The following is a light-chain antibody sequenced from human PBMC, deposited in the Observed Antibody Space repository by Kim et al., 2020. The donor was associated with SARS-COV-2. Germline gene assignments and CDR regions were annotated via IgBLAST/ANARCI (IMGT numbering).Light chain of an antibody. CDR2: GKD. J-gene: IGLJ3*02. Sequence: SSELTQDPAVSVALGQTIRITCQGDSLRSYYASWYQQKPGQAPVLVIYGKDNRPSGVPDRFSGSKSGTSASLAITGLQAEDEADYYCQSYDSNLSGWVFG. CDR3: QSYDSNLSGWV. CDR1: SLRSYY. V-gene: IGLV3-19*01.